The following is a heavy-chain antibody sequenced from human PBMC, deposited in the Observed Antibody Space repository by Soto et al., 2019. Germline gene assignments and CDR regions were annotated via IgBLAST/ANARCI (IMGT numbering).Heavy chain of an antibody. V-gene: IGHV1-46*01. D-gene: IGHD6-19*01. Sequence: QVQLVQSGAEVKKPGASVNVSCKASGYPFARYYIHWVRQAPGQGLEWMGIINPTGGSTNYAQKFQDRVTMTRDTSTSTIYMEVSSLSSEDTAVYYCARDFDYVAGIDYWGQGTLVTVSS. CDR2: INPTGGST. CDR1: GYPFARYY. CDR3: ARDFDYVAGIDY. J-gene: IGHJ4*02.